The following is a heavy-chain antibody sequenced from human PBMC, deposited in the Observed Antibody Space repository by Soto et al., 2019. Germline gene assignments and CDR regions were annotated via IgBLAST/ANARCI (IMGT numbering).Heavy chain of an antibody. CDR3: ARSSGYYSNDY. Sequence: GASVKVSCAASGFTFSSYWMHWVRQAPGKGLVWVSRINSDGSSTSYADSVKGRFTISRDNAKNTLYLQMNSLRAEDTAVYYCARSSGYYSNDYWGQGTLVTVSS. CDR2: INSDGSST. V-gene: IGHV3-74*01. D-gene: IGHD3-22*01. CDR1: GFTFSSYW. J-gene: IGHJ4*02.